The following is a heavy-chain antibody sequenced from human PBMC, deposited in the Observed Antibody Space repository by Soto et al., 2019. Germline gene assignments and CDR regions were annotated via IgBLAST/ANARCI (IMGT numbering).Heavy chain of an antibody. V-gene: IGHV3-49*03. CDR3: TRVPLLLWFGELLSSASWFDT. J-gene: IGHJ5*02. Sequence: GSLRLCCTAYGFTFCDYAMSWFRQAPGKGLEWVGFIRSKAYGGTTEYAASVKGRFTISRDDSKSIAYLQMNSLKTEDTAVYYCTRVPLLLWFGELLSSASWFDTRGQGTLVTVYS. D-gene: IGHD3-10*01. CDR1: GFTFCDYA. CDR2: IRSKAYGGTT.